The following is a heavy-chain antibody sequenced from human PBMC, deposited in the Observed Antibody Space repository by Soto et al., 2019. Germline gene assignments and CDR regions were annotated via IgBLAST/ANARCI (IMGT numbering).Heavy chain of an antibody. Sequence: QVNLVQSGAEVKKPGASVKVSCKASGYNFNGYYIHWVRQAPGQGLEWMGWMNPNTGGANYAQKFQGKVIMTTDTSISTAYLELRSLTSDDTAVYYCAKVLSTIGSNQWLAQTKHQALDYWGQGTLVTV. CDR1: GYNFNGYY. J-gene: IGHJ4*02. CDR3: AKVLSTIGSNQWLAQTKHQALDY. CDR2: MNPNTGGA. V-gene: IGHV1-2*02. D-gene: IGHD6-19*01.